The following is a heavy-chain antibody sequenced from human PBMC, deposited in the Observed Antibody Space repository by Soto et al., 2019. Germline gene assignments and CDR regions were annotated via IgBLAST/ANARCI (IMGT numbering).Heavy chain of an antibody. V-gene: IGHV4-38-2*01. CDR1: GYSISNVYY. J-gene: IGHJ5*02. CDR3: ATRPTMTTSNWFDP. D-gene: IGHD4-17*01. Sequence: PSQTLSLTCAVSGYSISNVYYWGWSRQTPGKGLEWLGSIYHTGSTYYNPSLRGRVTISLDTSKNQFSLNLNSVNAADTAVYYCATRPTMTTSNWFDPWGQGTLVTVSS. CDR2: IYHTGST.